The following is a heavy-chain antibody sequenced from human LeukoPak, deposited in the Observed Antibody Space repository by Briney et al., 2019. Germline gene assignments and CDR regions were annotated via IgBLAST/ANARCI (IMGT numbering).Heavy chain of an antibody. CDR1: GFTFSSFG. V-gene: IGHV3-30*18. CDR2: ISYDGSNP. J-gene: IGHJ4*02. Sequence: GRSLRLSCAASGFTFSSFGMHWVRQAPGKGLEWVAVISYDGSNPYYADSVKGRFTISRDNSKNTLYLQMNSLRAEETAVYYCAKDHYDYIGGTYRDFDYWGQGTLVTVSS. CDR3: AKDHYDYIGGTYRDFDY. D-gene: IGHD3-16*02.